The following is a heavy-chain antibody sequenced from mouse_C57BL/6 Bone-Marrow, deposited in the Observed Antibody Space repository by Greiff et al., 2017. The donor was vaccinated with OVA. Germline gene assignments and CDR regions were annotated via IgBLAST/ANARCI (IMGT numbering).Heavy chain of an antibody. CDR1: GYTFTDYE. CDR2: IDPETGGN. Sequence: QVQLQQSGAELVRPGASVTLSCEASGYTFTDYEMHWVKQTPVQGLEWIGAIDPETGGNAYNQKVKGKGILTADKASSTAYMELRSLTSEDSAISYCTRSYSTYGDFDYWGQGTTLTVSS. V-gene: IGHV1-15*01. CDR3: TRSYSTYGDFDY. J-gene: IGHJ2*01. D-gene: IGHD2-5*01.